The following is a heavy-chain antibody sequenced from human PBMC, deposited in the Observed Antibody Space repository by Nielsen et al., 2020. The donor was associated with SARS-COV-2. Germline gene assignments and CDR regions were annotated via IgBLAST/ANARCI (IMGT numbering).Heavy chain of an antibody. CDR3: ARDLELLTNYYALDY. J-gene: IGHJ4*02. Sequence: GESLKISCAASGFTVRTNYISWVRRAPGKGLEWVSGIVGTDGTTYYAESVKGRFTISRDNAKNSLDLQMNSLRDEDTAVYYCARDLELLTNYYALDYWGQGTLVTVSS. D-gene: IGHD3-9*01. V-gene: IGHV3-66*01. CDR1: GFTVRTNY. CDR2: IVGTDGTT.